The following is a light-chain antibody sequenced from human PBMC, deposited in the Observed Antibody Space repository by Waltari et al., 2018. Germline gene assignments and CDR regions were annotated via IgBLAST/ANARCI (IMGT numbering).Light chain of an antibody. CDR1: QEIRNW. Sequence: DIQMTQSPSSVSASVGDRVTITCLASQEIRNWLAWYQQKPGKAPNLLINATYSLQTGVPSRFIGSGSGTEFTLTISSLQPEDFATYYCQQANSFPITFGPGTKVDIK. CDR2: ATY. J-gene: IGKJ3*01. CDR3: QQANSFPIT. V-gene: IGKV1-12*01.